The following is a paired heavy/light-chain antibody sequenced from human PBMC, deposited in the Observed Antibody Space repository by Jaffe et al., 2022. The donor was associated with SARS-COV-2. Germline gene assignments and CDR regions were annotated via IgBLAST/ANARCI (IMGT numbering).Light chain of an antibody. J-gene: IGKJ2*01. Sequence: DVVMTQSPLSLALTLGQPASISCRSSQSLVYSDGNTYLYWFHQRPGQSPRRLIYKISNRDSGVPDRFSGSGSGTDFTLKISRVEAEDVGIYYCMQGTYWPPGYTFGQGTKLEIK. CDR3: MQGTYWPPGYT. CDR2: KIS. CDR1: QSLVYSDGNTY. V-gene: IGKV2-30*01.
Heavy chain of an antibody. CDR3: TTEGHW. V-gene: IGHV3-15*01. Sequence: EVQLVESGGGLVKPGGSLRLSCVASGAASGFTFSHAWLSWFRQAPGKGLEWLGRTRSEIDGGEKEYAAHVKGRFTVSRDDSENTVYLQMNSLKTEDTAMYYCTTEGHWWGQGTPVTVSS. D-gene: IGHD1-1*01. CDR2: TRSEIDGGEK. CDR1: GFTFSHAW. J-gene: IGHJ4*02.